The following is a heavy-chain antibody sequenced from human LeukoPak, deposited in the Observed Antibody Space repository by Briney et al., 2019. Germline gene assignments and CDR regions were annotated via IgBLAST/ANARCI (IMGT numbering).Heavy chain of an antibody. J-gene: IGHJ4*02. CDR3: AKATYYYDSSGYYWRGAGDY. CDR2: IRYDGSNK. CDR1: GFTFSSYG. D-gene: IGHD3-22*01. Sequence: GGSPRLSCAASGFTFSSYGMHWVRQHPGKGLEWVAFIRYDGSNKYYADSVKGRFTISRDNSKNTLYLQMNSLRAEDTAVYYCAKATYYYDSSGYYWRGAGDYWGQGTLVTVSS. V-gene: IGHV3-30*02.